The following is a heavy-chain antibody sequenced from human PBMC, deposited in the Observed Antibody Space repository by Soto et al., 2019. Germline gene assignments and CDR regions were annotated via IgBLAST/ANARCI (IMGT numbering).Heavy chain of an antibody. CDR1: GFTVSSNY. CDR3: ARDPVGKDYYYAMDV. Sequence: PGGSLRLSCAASGFTVSSNYMSWVRQAPGKGLEWVSVIYSGGSTYYADSVKGRFTISRDNSKNTLYLQMNSLRAEDTAVYYCARDPVGKDYYYAMDVWGQGTTVTVSS. CDR2: IYSGGST. V-gene: IGHV3-66*01. J-gene: IGHJ6*02.